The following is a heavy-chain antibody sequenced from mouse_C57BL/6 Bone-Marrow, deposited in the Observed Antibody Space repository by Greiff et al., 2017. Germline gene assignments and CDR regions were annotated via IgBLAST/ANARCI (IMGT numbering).Heavy chain of an antibody. CDR2: IYPRSGNT. CDR3: TRDDGYPLYYDAKDY. Sequence: QVHVKQSGAELARPGASVKLSCKASGYTFTSYGIRWVKQRTGQGLEWIGEIYPRSGNTYYNEKFKGKATLTADKSSRTTYMELRSLTSEDSAVYVCTRDDGYPLYYDAKDYWGQGTSVTVSS. D-gene: IGHD2-3*01. J-gene: IGHJ4*01. V-gene: IGHV1-81*01. CDR1: GYTFTSYG.